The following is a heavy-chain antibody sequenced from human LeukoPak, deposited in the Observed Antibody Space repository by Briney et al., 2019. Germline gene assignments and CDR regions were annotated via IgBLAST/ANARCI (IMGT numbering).Heavy chain of an antibody. CDR2: ISSSGGST. CDR3: SKRETNPPRYFDL. V-gene: IGHV3-23*01. Sequence: GGSLRLSCAATGFTFTTYGMSWVRQAPGKGLEWVSSISSSGGSTYYADSVKGRFTISRDNSKNTLFLQMNSLRCEDTAFYYLSKRETNPPRYFDLWGRGTLVTVSS. CDR1: GFTFTTYG. D-gene: IGHD1-14*01. J-gene: IGHJ2*01.